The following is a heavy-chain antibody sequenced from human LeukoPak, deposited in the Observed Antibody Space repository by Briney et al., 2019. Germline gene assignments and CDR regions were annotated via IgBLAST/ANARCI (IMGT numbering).Heavy chain of an antibody. V-gene: IGHV3-7*03. D-gene: IGHD5-18*01. CDR3: AKGSGYSYGGTFDY. Sequence: QPGGSLRLSCAASGFTFSSYWMSWVRQAPGKGLEWVAIIKEHGSEKYYVDSVKGRFTISRDNAENSLYLQMNSLRAEDTAVYYCAKGSGYSYGGTFDYWGQGTLVTVSS. CDR2: IKEHGSEK. J-gene: IGHJ4*02. CDR1: GFTFSSYW.